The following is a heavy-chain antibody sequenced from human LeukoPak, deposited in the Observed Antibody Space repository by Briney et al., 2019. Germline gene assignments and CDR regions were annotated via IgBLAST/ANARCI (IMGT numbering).Heavy chain of an antibody. CDR3: AAQPCINGICYLDY. CDR2: ISYHARDQ. Sequence: GGSLRLSCTASGFTFSDHAMHWVRQAPGKGLEWVTVISYHARDQFYADSVKGRFTVSRDNSRNILYLQMNSLRAEDSAVYYCAAQPCINGICYLDYWGQGALVTVSS. D-gene: IGHD2-8*01. CDR1: GFTFSDHA. V-gene: IGHV3-30*04. J-gene: IGHJ4*02.